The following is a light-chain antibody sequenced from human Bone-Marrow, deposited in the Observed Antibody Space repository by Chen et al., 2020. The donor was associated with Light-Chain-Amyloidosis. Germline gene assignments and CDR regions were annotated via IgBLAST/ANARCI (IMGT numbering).Light chain of an antibody. CDR2: EVS. J-gene: IGLJ1*01. V-gene: IGLV2-14*01. Sequence: QSALTQPASASGSPGQSITISCTGTSSDVGGYNHVSWYQHHPGKAPKLMIYEVSNRPSGISNRFSGSKSGNTASLSISGLQAEDEADYYCSSYTSSVSYVFGSGTKVTVL. CDR1: SSDVGGYNH. CDR3: SSYTSSVSYV.